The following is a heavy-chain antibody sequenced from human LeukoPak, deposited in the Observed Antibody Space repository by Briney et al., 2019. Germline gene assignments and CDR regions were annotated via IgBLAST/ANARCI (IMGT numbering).Heavy chain of an antibody. D-gene: IGHD3-10*01. Sequence: GGSLRLSCAASGFTLSNYGMHWVRQAPGKGLEWLAFIRYDGSDEQYADSVKGRFTISRYYFKNTLYLQMNSLRIEDTAVYYCARGGRGVIRGPQATFDVRGQGTMVTVSS. CDR1: GFTLSNYG. CDR3: ARGGRGVIRGPQATFDV. CDR2: IRYDGSDE. J-gene: IGHJ3*01. V-gene: IGHV3-30*02.